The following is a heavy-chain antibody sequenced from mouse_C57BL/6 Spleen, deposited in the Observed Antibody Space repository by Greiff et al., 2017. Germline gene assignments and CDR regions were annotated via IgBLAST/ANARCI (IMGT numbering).Heavy chain of an antibody. CDR1: GYTFTSYW. D-gene: IGHD2-5*01. V-gene: IGHV1-64*01. J-gene: IGHJ3*01. CDR2: IHPNGGST. CDR3: AASDSNPWFAD. Sequence: VQLQQPGAELVKPGASVKLSCTASGYTFTSYWVHWVQQRPGQGLEWIGMIHPNGGSTNYNEKFKSQATLTVDKSSSPAYKQLSSLTSEDSAVYYCAASDSNPWFADWGQGTLVTVSA.